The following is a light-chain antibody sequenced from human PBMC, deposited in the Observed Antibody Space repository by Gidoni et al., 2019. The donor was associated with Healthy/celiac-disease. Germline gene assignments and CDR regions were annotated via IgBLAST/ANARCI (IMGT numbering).Light chain of an antibody. Sequence: EMVLTQSPGTLSLSPGERATLSCRASQRVSSSYLAWYQQKPGQAPRLLIYGASSRATGIPDRFSGSGSGTDFTLTISRLEPEDFAVYYCQQYGSSPPVTFGGGTKVEIK. CDR1: QRVSSSY. CDR2: GAS. J-gene: IGKJ4*01. V-gene: IGKV3-20*01. CDR3: QQYGSSPPVT.